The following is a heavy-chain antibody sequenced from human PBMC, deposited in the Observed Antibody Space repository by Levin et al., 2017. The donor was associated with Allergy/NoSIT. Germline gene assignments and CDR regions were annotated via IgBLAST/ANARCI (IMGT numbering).Heavy chain of an antibody. Sequence: SQTLSLTCAVYGVSFGGYYWSWIRQSPGKGLEWIGEISHRGFTTYNPSLESRVTMSVDTSRNQFSVRLNSVTAADTAMYYCAVFSLRYGAFDIWGQGTMVTVSS. CDR2: ISHRGFT. V-gene: IGHV4-34*01. CDR1: GVSFGGYY. CDR3: AVFSLRYGAFDI. J-gene: IGHJ3*02. D-gene: IGHD4-17*01.